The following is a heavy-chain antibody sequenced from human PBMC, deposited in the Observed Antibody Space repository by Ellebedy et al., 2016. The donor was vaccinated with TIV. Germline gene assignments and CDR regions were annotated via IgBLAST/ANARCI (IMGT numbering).Heavy chain of an antibody. CDR2: VYYSGST. CDR3: ARENNDSGVGGFDY. J-gene: IGHJ4*02. V-gene: IGHV4-38-2*02. Sequence: MPSETLSLTCTVSGYSISSNYYWGWIRQPPGKGLEWIGSVYYSGSTNYNPSLKSRVTISLDTSKNQFSLKLGSVTAADTAMDYCARENNDSGVGGFDYWGQGTLVTVSS. CDR1: GYSISSNYY. D-gene: IGHD1-26*01.